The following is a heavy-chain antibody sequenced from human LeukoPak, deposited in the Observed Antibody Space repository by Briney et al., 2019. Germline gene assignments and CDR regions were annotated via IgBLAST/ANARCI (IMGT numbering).Heavy chain of an antibody. Sequence: ASVKVSCKASGYTFTGYYMHWVQQAPGQGLEWMGWINPNSGGTNYAQKFQGRVTMTRDTSISTAYMELSRLRSDDTAVYYCARGPMMVVVRGAFDIWGQGTMVTVSS. CDR1: GYTFTGYY. CDR3: ARGPMMVVVRGAFDI. D-gene: IGHD3-22*01. J-gene: IGHJ3*02. CDR2: INPNSGGT. V-gene: IGHV1-2*02.